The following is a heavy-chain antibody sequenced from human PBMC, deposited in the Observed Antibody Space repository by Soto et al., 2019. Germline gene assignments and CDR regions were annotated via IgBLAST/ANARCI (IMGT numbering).Heavy chain of an antibody. CDR2: ISGSGGST. CDR3: AKSLNYDILTGHGMDV. D-gene: IGHD3-9*01. Sequence: PGGSLRLSCAASGFTFSSYAMSWVRQAPGKGLEWVSAISGSGGSTYYADSVKGRFTISRDNSKNTLYLQMNSLRAEDTAVYYCAKSLNYDILTGHGMDVWGQGTTVTVSS. CDR1: GFTFSSYA. V-gene: IGHV3-23*01. J-gene: IGHJ6*02.